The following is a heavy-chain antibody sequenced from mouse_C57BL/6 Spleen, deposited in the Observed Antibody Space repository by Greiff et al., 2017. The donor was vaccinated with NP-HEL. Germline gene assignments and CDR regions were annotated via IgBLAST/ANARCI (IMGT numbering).Heavy chain of an antibody. CDR2: ISSGSSTI. CDR3: ARPGDYDYGNYFDY. Sequence: EVKLMESGGGLVKPGGSLKLSCAASGFTFSDYGMHWVRQAPEKGLEWVAYISSGSSTIYYADTVKGRFTISRDNAKNTLFLQMTSLRSEDTAMYYCARPGDYDYGNYFDYWGQGTTLTVSS. J-gene: IGHJ2*01. V-gene: IGHV5-17*01. D-gene: IGHD2-4*01. CDR1: GFTFSDYG.